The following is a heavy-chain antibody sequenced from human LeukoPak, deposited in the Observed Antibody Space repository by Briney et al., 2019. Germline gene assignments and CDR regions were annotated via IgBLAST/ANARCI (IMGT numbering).Heavy chain of an antibody. Sequence: GGSLRLSCAASGFTFSGYTMSWVRQAPGKGLEWVSGVSGSGGSTHYADSVKGRFTISRDNSKNTLYLQMNSLRAEDTAVYYCAKSIVVVPAAGGNYFDYWGQGTLVTVSS. CDR3: AKSIVVVPAAGGNYFDY. CDR1: GFTFSGYT. J-gene: IGHJ4*02. D-gene: IGHD2-2*01. V-gene: IGHV3-23*01. CDR2: VSGSGGST.